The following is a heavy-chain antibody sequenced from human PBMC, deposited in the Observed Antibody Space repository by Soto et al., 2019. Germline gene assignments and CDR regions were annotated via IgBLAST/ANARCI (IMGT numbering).Heavy chain of an antibody. CDR1: GFTFSSYA. Sequence: EVQLLESGGGLVQPGGSLRLSCAASGFTFSSYAMSWVRQAPGKGLEWVSAISGSGGSTYYADSVKGRFTISRDNSKNTLELQMNSLSAEDTAVYYCAKAIMWNDWGYYFDYWGQGTLVTVSS. CDR2: ISGSGGST. D-gene: IGHD1-1*01. V-gene: IGHV3-23*01. J-gene: IGHJ4*02. CDR3: AKAIMWNDWGYYFDY.